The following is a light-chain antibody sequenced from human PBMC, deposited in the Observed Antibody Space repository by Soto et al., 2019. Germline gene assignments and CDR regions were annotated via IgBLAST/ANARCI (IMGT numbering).Light chain of an antibody. Sequence: EIVLTQSPATLSLSPGERATLSCRASQSVSSNLAWYQQKPGQAPRLLIYDASNRATGIPARFGGSGSGTDFTLTISRLEPEDFAVYYCQQHNNWPPVTFGGGTKVEIK. CDR2: DAS. J-gene: IGKJ4*01. V-gene: IGKV3-11*01. CDR1: QSVSSN. CDR3: QQHNNWPPVT.